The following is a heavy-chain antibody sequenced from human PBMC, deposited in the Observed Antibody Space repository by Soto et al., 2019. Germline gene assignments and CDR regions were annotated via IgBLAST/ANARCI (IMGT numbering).Heavy chain of an antibody. CDR3: AVVDSTGNWFDP. D-gene: IGHD6-25*01. CDR1: GGSISSSDFY. Sequence: QLQLQESGPGLVKPSETLSLTCTVSGGSISSSDFYWGWLRQTPGKGLEFIGSMYYSGTTYYNPSLQSRVTISVDTSKNHFTLKLISVTAADTAVYYCAVVDSTGNWFDPWGEGALVTVSS. CDR2: MYYSGTT. J-gene: IGHJ5*02. V-gene: IGHV4-39*01.